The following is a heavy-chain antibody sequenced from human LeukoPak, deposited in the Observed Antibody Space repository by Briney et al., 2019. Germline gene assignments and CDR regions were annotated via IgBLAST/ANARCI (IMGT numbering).Heavy chain of an antibody. D-gene: IGHD6-19*01. J-gene: IGHJ4*02. Sequence: SETLSLTCAVYGGSFSGYYWSWIRQPPGKGLEWIGEINNSGSTNYNPSLKSRVTISVDTSKNQFSLKLSSVTAADTAVYYCARDSYSSGWYFDYWGQGTLVTVSS. CDR2: INNSGST. CDR3: ARDSYSSGWYFDY. V-gene: IGHV4-34*01. CDR1: GGSFSGYY.